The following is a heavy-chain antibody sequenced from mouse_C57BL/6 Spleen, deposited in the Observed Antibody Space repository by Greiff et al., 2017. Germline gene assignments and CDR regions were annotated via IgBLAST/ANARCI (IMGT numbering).Heavy chain of an antibody. CDR2: IYPSDSET. Sequence: VKLQQPGAGLVRPGSSVKLSCKASGYTFTNYWMDWVQQRPEQGLEWIGNIYPSDSETHYNQKFKDKATLTVDKSSSSAYMQLSSLTSDDSAVYYSARTVSYYAMDYWGQGTSVTVSS. J-gene: IGHJ4*01. CDR3: ARTVSYYAMDY. V-gene: IGHV1-61*01. CDR1: GYTFTNYW.